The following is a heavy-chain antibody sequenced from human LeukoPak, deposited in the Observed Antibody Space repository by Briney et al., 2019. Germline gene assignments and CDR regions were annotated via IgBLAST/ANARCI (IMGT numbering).Heavy chain of an antibody. J-gene: IGHJ5*02. Sequence: GGALRLSCAASGFTFSRYWMHWVRQGPGKGLMWVSPIIADGSTTMCEHSVQGRFTISRANTTNTMYLQMNSLGAEDTAVYYCARSHTTVRSVWFDPWGQGTLVTVSS. D-gene: IGHD1-1*01. CDR3: ARSHTTVRSVWFDP. CDR1: GFTFSRYW. CDR2: IIADGSTT. V-gene: IGHV3-74*03.